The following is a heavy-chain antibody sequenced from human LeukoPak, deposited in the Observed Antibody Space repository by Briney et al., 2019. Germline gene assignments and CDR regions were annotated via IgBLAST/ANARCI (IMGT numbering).Heavy chain of an antibody. J-gene: IGHJ4*02. CDR3: VRLLWFGGLALNYFDY. Sequence: GGSLRLSCAASGFTFSDYYMSWIRQAPGKGLEWVSYISSSSSYTNYADSVKGRFTISRDNAKNSLYLQMNSLRAEDTAVYYCVRLLWFGGLALNYFDYWGQGTLVTVSS. V-gene: IGHV3-11*03. CDR2: ISSSSSYT. D-gene: IGHD3-10*01. CDR1: GFTFSDYY.